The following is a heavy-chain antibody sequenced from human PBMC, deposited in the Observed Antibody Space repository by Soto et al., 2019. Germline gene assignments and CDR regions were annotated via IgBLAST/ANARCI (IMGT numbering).Heavy chain of an antibody. CDR1: GFSLASGKVG. CDR2: IFSNVEK. V-gene: IGHV2-26*01. D-gene: IGHD6-19*01. Sequence: HVTLKESGPLLVKPTETLTLTCTVSGFSLASGKVGVTWIRQPPGKALEWLAHIFSNVEKSYRTSLKDRLTMSEDTSKSQVVLTMTDVDTEYTATYYCAQILFGRSVAGGYFYMDVWGKGTTVTVSS. J-gene: IGHJ6*03. CDR3: AQILFGRSVAGGYFYMDV.